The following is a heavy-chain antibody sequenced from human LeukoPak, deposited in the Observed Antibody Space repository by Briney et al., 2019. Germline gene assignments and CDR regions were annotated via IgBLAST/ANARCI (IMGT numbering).Heavy chain of an antibody. J-gene: IGHJ3*02. CDR1: GFTFSRYW. CDR3: ARGSYQGYCSGGSCPLAIDAFDI. CDR2: IKQDGSEK. Sequence: GGSLRLSCAASGFTFSRYWMSWVRQAPGKGLEWVANIKQDGSEKYYVDSVKGRFTISRDNAKNSLYLQMNSLRAEDTAVYYCARGSYQGYCSGGSCPLAIDAFDIWGQGTMVTVSS. V-gene: IGHV3-7*01. D-gene: IGHD2-15*01.